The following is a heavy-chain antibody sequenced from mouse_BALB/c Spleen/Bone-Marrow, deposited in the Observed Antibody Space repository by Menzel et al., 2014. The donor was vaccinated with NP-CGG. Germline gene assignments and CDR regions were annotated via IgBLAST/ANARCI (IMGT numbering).Heavy chain of an antibody. CDR2: IHYSGST. J-gene: IGHJ3*01. D-gene: IGHD2-4*01. CDR1: GYYITSGYS. V-gene: IGHV3-1*02. CDR3: ARSDYDAWFAY. Sequence: EVKLVESGPDLVKPSQSLSLTCTATGYYITSGYSWHWIQQFPGNKLERMGYIHYSGSTNYNPSLKSRISITRDTSKNQFFLQLNSVTTEDTATYYCARSDYDAWFAYWGQGTLVTVSA.